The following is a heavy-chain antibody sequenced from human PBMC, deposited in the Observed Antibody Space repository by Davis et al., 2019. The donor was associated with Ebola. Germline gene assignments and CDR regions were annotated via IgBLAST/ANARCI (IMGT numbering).Heavy chain of an antibody. D-gene: IGHD4-23*01. V-gene: IGHV1-46*01. CDR2: INPSGGST. J-gene: IGHJ5*02. CDR3: ARRVKAAPNWFDP. CDR1: GYTFVDYY. Sequence: ASVKVSCKASGYTFVDYYVHWVRQAPGQGLEWMGIINPSGGSTSYAQKFQGRVTMTRNTSISTAYMELSSLRSEDTAVYYCARRVKAAPNWFDPWGQGTLVTVSS.